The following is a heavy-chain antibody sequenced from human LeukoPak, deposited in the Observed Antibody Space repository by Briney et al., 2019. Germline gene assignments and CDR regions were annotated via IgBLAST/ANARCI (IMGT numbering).Heavy chain of an antibody. CDR1: GFTFSSYS. D-gene: IGHD6-13*01. Sequence: GGSMRLSCAASGFTFSSYSMNWVRQAPGKGLEWVSYISSSSTIYYADSVKGRFTISRDNAKNSLYLQMNSLRAEDTAVYYCARSSPGIADYWGQGTLVTVSS. J-gene: IGHJ4*02. V-gene: IGHV3-48*01. CDR2: ISSSSTI. CDR3: ARSSPGIADY.